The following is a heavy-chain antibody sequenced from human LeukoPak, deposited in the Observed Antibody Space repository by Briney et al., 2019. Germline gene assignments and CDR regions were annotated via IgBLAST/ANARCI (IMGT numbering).Heavy chain of an antibody. V-gene: IGHV4-39*01. Sequence: SETLSLTCTVSGGSISSSSYYWGWIRQPPGKGLEWIGSIYYSGSTYYNPSLKSRVTISVDTSKNQFSLKLSSVTAADTAVYYCTTRYGDHDYVDYWGQGTLVTVSS. CDR3: TTRYGDHDYVDY. D-gene: IGHD5-12*01. CDR2: IYYSGST. J-gene: IGHJ4*02. CDR1: GGSISSSSYY.